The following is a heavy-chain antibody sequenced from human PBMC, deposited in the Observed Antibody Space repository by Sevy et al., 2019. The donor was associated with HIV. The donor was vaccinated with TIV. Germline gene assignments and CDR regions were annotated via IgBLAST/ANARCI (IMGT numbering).Heavy chain of an antibody. CDR2: ISASGGST. D-gene: IGHD1-26*01. V-gene: IGHV3-23*01. Sequence: GESLKISCAASGIIFKSYVMSWVRQAPGKGLEWLSGISASGGSTYYADSVKGRFTISRDNFKIKLYLQMNILRAEDTAVYYWAGAGVGAKGFDYWGQGTLVTVSS. J-gene: IGHJ4*02. CDR1: GIIFKSYV. CDR3: AGAGVGAKGFDY.